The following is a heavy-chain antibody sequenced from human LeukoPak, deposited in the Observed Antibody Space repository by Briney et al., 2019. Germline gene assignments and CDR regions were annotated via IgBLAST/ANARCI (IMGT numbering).Heavy chain of an antibody. D-gene: IGHD2-15*01. J-gene: IGHJ4*02. V-gene: IGHV3-7*01. CDR2: IAQDGSEK. Sequence: GGSLRLSCAASGFTFRSYWMNWVRQAPGKGLEWVANIAQDGSEKNYVDSVKGRFTISRDNAKTSLFLQMNSLRAEDAAIYYCATQSGGVVFWGPGTLVTVSS. CDR3: ATQSGGVVF. CDR1: GFTFRSYW.